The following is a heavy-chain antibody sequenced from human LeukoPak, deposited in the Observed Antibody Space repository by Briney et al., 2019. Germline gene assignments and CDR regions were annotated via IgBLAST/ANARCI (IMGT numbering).Heavy chain of an antibody. V-gene: IGHV3-7*01. CDR3: ARDHYGSSGYYYRDYATFGY. CDR2: IKQDGSEK. Sequence: GGSLRLSCAASGFTFSSYWMSWVRQAPGKGLEWVANIKQDGSEKYYVDSVKGRFTISRDNAKNSLYLQMNSLRAEDTAVYYCARDHYGSSGYYYRDYATFGYWGQGTLVTVSS. D-gene: IGHD3-22*01. J-gene: IGHJ4*02. CDR1: GFTFSSYW.